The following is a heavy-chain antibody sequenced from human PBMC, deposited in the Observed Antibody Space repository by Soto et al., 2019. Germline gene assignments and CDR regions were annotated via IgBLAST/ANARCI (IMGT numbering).Heavy chain of an antibody. J-gene: IGHJ6*02. CDR1: GGTFRSNA. CDR3: ASLPSFYYGSGYGMDV. V-gene: IGHV1-69*01. D-gene: IGHD3-10*01. Sequence: QVQLVQSGTEVKKPGSSVKVSCKASGGTFRSNAISWVRQAPGQGLEWMGGLIPIFGTTNYAQKFQGRVTITADESASTAYMELSSLRSDHTAVYYCASLPSFYYGSGYGMDVWGQGTTVTVSS. CDR2: LIPIFGTT.